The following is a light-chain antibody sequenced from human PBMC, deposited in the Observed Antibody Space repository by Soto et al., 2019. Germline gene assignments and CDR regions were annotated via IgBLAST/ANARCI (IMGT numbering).Light chain of an antibody. J-gene: IGLJ1*01. V-gene: IGLV3-1*01. Sequence: SYELTQPPSVSVSPGQTASIPCSGDKLGDKYASWYQQRPGQSPVVVIYEDNKRPSGIPERFSGSNSGNTASLTISGLQAEDEADYYCCSYAGIYSYVFGTGTKLTVL. CDR1: KLGDKY. CDR2: EDN. CDR3: CSYAGIYSYV.